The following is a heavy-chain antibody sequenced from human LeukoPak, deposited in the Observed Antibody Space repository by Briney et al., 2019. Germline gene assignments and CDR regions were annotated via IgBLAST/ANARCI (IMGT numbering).Heavy chain of an antibody. CDR2: SSSSSYI. V-gene: IGHV3-21*04. CDR3: ARGVEWLLHFDY. Sequence: GGSLRLSCAASEFTFFTYWMTWVRQAPGKGLEWVSSSSSSSYIYYADSVKGRFTISRDNAKKSLCLQMNSLRAEDTAVYYCARGVEWLLHFDYWGQGTLVTVSS. CDR1: EFTFFTYW. D-gene: IGHD3-22*01. J-gene: IGHJ4*02.